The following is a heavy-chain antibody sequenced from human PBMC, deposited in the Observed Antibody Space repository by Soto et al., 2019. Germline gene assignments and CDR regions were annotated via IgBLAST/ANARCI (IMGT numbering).Heavy chain of an antibody. CDR3: ARAYRIVVVVAATLDY. CDR2: ISYDGSNK. D-gene: IGHD2-15*01. Sequence: QVQLVESGGGVVQPGRSLRLSCAASEFTFSSYAMHWVRQAPGKGLEWVAVISYDGSNKYYADSVKGRFTISRDNSKNTLYLQMNSLRAEDTAVYYCARAYRIVVVVAATLDYWGQGTLVTVSS. V-gene: IGHV3-30-3*01. J-gene: IGHJ4*02. CDR1: EFTFSSYA.